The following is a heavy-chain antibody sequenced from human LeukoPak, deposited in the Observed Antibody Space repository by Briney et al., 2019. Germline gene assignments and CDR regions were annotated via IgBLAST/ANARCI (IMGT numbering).Heavy chain of an antibody. CDR3: ANDSDTYGHRHFDH. D-gene: IGHD2-8*01. J-gene: IGHJ4*02. CDR1: GFTFSSYG. V-gene: IGHV3-30*02. Sequence: PGGSLRLSCVASGFTFSSYGMQWVRQAPGKGLEWVAFIGFDGSKIYYADSVKGRFTISRDNSKNTVNLQMNSLRVEDTAVYYCANDSDTYGHRHFDHWGQGTLVTVSS. CDR2: IGFDGSKI.